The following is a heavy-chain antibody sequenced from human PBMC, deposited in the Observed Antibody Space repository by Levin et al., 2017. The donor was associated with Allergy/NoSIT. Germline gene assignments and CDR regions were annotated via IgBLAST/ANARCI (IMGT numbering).Heavy chain of an antibody. CDR3: TTRGALEWLLSDYGMDV. J-gene: IGHJ6*02. D-gene: IGHD3-3*01. CDR1: GFTFSNTW. CDR2: IKSKTDGGTT. Sequence: GESLKISCAASGFTFSNTWMSWVRQAPGKGLEWVGRIKSKTDGGTTAYAAPVKGRFTISRDDSKNTLYLQMNSLKTEDTAVYYCTTRGALEWLLSDYGMDVWGQGTTVTVSS. V-gene: IGHV3-15*01.